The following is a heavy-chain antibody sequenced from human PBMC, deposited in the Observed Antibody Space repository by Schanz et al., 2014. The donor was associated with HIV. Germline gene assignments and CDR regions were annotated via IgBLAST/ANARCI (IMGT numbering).Heavy chain of an antibody. J-gene: IGHJ4*02. CDR2: ISGSGGDT. CDR3: ASSSSWYRYYFDY. D-gene: IGHD6-13*01. CDR1: RFTFSSYA. V-gene: IGHV3-23*01. Sequence: EVQLLESGGCLVQPGGSLRLSCAASRFTFSSYAMSWVRQVPGKGLEWVSAISGSGGDTYYADSVKGRFTISRDNSKNMVYLQMNSLRAEDTAVYYCASSSSWYRYYFDYWGQGTLVTVSS.